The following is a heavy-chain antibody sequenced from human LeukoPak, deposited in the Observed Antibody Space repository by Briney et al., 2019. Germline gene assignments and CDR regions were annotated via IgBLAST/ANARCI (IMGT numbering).Heavy chain of an antibody. V-gene: IGHV3-48*03. CDR1: GFAFSSYE. CDR3: ARRRGSYGYYYYMDV. CDR2: IRSTSNTI. J-gene: IGHJ6*03. D-gene: IGHD5-18*01. Sequence: PGGSLRLSCAASGFAFSSYEMNWVRQAPGKGLEWVSYIRSTSNTIYYADSVKGRFTISRDNAKNSLYLQMNSLRAEDTALYYCARRRGSYGYYYYMDVWGKGTTVTVSS.